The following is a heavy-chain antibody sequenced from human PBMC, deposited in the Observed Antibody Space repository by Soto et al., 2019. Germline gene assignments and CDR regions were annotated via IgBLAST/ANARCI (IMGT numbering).Heavy chain of an antibody. V-gene: IGHV1-69*05. D-gene: IGHD1-26*01. CDR1: GGTFSSYA. J-gene: IGHJ2*01. Sequence: QVQLVQSGAEVKKPGSSVKVSCKASGGTFSSYAISWVRQAPGQGLEWMGGILPIFGTAHYAQKFQGRVTITTDESTSTAYMELSSPRSEDTAVDYCAREPQWELYSVRYFDLWGRGTLVTVSS. CDR2: ILPIFGTA. CDR3: AREPQWELYSVRYFDL.